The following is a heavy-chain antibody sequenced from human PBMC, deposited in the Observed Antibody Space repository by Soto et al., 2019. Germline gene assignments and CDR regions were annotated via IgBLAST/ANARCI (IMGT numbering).Heavy chain of an antibody. J-gene: IGHJ1*01. Sequence: GGSLRLSCAASGFTFSSYGMHWVRQAPGKGLEWVAVISYDGSNKYYADSVKGRFTISRDNSKNTLYLQMNSLRAEDTAVYYCAKDQGNYDFWSGYFYAEYFQHWGQGTLVTVSS. V-gene: IGHV3-30*18. D-gene: IGHD3-3*01. CDR2: ISYDGSNK. CDR3: AKDQGNYDFWSGYFYAEYFQH. CDR1: GFTFSSYG.